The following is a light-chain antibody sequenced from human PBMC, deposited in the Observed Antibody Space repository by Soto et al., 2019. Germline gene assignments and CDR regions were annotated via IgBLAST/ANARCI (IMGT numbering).Light chain of an antibody. J-gene: IGKJ1*01. V-gene: IGKV1-27*01. Sequence: DIQMTQSPSSLSASVGDRVTITCRASQGITNYLAWFQQKPGKVPKLLIYAASTLRSGVPSRFSGSGSGTDFTLTISSLQPEDVAIYYCQKYNSDPRTFGQGTKVDI. CDR1: QGITNY. CDR2: AAS. CDR3: QKYNSDPRT.